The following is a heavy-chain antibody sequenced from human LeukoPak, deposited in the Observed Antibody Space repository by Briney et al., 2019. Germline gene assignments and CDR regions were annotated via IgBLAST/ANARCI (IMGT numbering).Heavy chain of an antibody. D-gene: IGHD5-12*01. CDR1: GFTFDDYA. V-gene: IGHV3-9*01. Sequence: PGGSLRLSCAASGFTFDDYAMHWVRQAPGKGLEWVSGISWNSGSIGYADSVKGRFTISRDNAKNSLYLQMNSLRAEDTAVYYCARDEAPRGYSGYDDAFDIWGQGTMVTVSS. CDR2: ISWNSGSI. CDR3: ARDEAPRGYSGYDDAFDI. J-gene: IGHJ3*02.